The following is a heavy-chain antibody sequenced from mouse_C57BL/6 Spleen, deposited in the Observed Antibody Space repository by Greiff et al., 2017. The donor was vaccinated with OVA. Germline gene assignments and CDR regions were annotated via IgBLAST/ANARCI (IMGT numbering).Heavy chain of an antibody. V-gene: IGHV1-53*01. Sequence: QVHVKQSGTELVKPGASVKLSCKASGYTFTSYWMHWVKQRPGQGLEWIGNINPSNGGTNYNEKFKSKATLTVDKSSSTAYMQLSSLTSEDSAVYYCARGTGYYAMDYWGQGTSVTVSS. CDR1: GYTFTSYW. CDR3: ARGTGYYAMDY. CDR2: INPSNGGT. J-gene: IGHJ4*01.